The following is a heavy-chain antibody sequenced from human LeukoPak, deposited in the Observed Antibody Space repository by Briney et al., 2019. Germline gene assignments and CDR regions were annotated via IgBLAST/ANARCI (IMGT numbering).Heavy chain of an antibody. CDR3: ARAGGGYSFNY. CDR2: LYYSGNT. CDR1: GVSISSYY. V-gene: IGHV4-59*01. J-gene: IGHJ4*02. D-gene: IGHD2-15*01. Sequence: SETLSLTCTVSGVSISSYYWSWIRQPPGKGLEWIGYLYYSGNTNYNPSLKSRVTISVDTSKNQFSLKLSSVTAADTAVYYCARAGGGYSFNYWGRGTLVTVSS.